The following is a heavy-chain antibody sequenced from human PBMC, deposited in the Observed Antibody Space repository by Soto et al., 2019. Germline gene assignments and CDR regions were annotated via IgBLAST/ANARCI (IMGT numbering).Heavy chain of an antibody. D-gene: IGHD1-1*01. CDR1: GFTFDNCG. Sequence: LRLSCAASGFTFDNCGMHWVRQAPGKGLEWVSGISWDSGTIGYADSVKGRFTISRDDAKNSLYLQMNSLRREDTALYYCVQGRYPTMATPLDHWGQGTLVTVSS. V-gene: IGHV3-9*01. J-gene: IGHJ5*02. CDR2: ISWDSGTI. CDR3: VQGRYPTMATPLDH.